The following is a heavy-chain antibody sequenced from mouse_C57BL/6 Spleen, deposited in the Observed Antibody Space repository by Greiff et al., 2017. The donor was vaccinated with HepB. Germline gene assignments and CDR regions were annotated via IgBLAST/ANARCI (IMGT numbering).Heavy chain of an antibody. CDR1: GYTFTSYW. CDR2: IDPSDSYT. V-gene: IGHV1-69*01. Sequence: QVQLQQPGAELVMPGASVKLSCKASGYTFTSYWMHWVKQRPGQGLEWIGEIDPSDSYTNYNQKFKGKSTLTVDKSSSTAYMQLSSLTSEDSAVYYCARKNCVRYFDVWGTGTTVTVSS. J-gene: IGHJ1*03. D-gene: IGHD4-1*01. CDR3: ARKNCVRYFDV.